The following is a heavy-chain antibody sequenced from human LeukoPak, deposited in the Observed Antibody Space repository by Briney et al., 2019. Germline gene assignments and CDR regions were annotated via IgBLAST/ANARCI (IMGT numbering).Heavy chain of an antibody. CDR1: GFTFSSYW. CDR2: INSDGSST. CDR3: ARESSYDILAYGMDV. V-gene: IGHV3-74*01. D-gene: IGHD3-9*01. Sequence: GGSLRLSCAASGFTFSSYWMHWVRQAPGKGLVWVSRINSDGSSTSYADSVKGRFTISRDNAKNSLYLQMNSLRAEDTAVYYCARESSYDILAYGMDVWGQGTTVTVSS. J-gene: IGHJ6*02.